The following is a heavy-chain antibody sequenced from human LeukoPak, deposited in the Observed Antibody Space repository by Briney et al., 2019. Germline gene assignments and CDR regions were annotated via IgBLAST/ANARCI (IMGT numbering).Heavy chain of an antibody. D-gene: IGHD3-9*01. Sequence: ASVKVSCKASGYTFTSYGISWVRQAPGQGLEWMGWISAYNGNTNYAQKLQGRVTMTTDTSTSTAYMELRSLRSDDTAVYYCARTPGYDILTGYFDYWGQGTLVTVSS. CDR2: ISAYNGNT. CDR3: ARTPGYDILTGYFDY. CDR1: GYTFTSYG. V-gene: IGHV1-18*01. J-gene: IGHJ4*02.